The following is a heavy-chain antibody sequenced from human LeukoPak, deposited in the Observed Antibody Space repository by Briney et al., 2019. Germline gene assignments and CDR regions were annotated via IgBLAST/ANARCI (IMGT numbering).Heavy chain of an antibody. J-gene: IGHJ4*02. Sequence: PGGSLRLSCAASGFTFSSCAMSWVRQAPGKGLEWVSAISGSGGSTYYADSVKGRFTISRDNSKNTLYLQMNSLRAEDTAVYFCAKFEGATIPGWFNDYWGQGILVTVSS. V-gene: IGHV3-23*01. CDR2: ISGSGGST. CDR1: GFTFSSCA. D-gene: IGHD6-19*01. CDR3: AKFEGATIPGWFNDY.